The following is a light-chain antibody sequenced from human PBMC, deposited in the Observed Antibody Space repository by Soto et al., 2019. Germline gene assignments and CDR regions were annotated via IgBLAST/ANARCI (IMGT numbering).Light chain of an antibody. CDR1: RSFASSY. CDR2: AAS. V-gene: IGKV3-20*01. CDR3: QQYGASPRYT. J-gene: IGKJ2*01. Sequence: EIVFTQSPGTLSLSPGERATLSWRGSRSFASSYLAWYQQRPGQAPRLLFYAASNRATGIPDRFSGSGSGTDFTLTIKRLEAEDSAVYYCQQYGASPRYTFGQGTTGDI.